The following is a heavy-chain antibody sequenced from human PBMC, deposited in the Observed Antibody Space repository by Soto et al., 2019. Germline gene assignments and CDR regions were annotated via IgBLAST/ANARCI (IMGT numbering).Heavy chain of an antibody. J-gene: IGHJ4*02. CDR1: GGSISSSSYY. CDR3: ARAEGGPVAATSRYFDY. CDR2: IYYSGST. Sequence: SETLSLTCTVSGGSISSSSYYWGWTRQPPGKGLEWIGSIYYSGSTYYSPSLKSRVTISVDTSKNQFSLKLSSVTAADTAVYYCARAEGGPVAATSRYFDYWGQGTLVTVSS. V-gene: IGHV4-39*01. D-gene: IGHD2-15*01.